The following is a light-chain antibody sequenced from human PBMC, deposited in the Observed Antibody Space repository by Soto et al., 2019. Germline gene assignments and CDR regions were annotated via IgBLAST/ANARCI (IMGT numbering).Light chain of an antibody. V-gene: IGKV4-1*01. J-gene: IGKJ1*01. CDR3: QQYYSTPRT. Sequence: DLVITHSPDCRSGSMSAMGTINCNSSTSVLYSSNNKNYLAWYQQKPGQPPKLLIYWASTRESGVPDRFSGSGSGTDFTLTISSLQAEDVAVYYCQQYYSTPRTFGQGTKVDI. CDR2: WAS. CDR1: TSVLYSSNNKNY.